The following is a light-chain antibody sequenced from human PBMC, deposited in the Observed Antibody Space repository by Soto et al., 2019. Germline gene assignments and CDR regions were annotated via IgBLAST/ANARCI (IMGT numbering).Light chain of an antibody. V-gene: IGKV1-13*02. CDR1: QGISSA. Sequence: AIQLTQSPSSLSASVGDRVTVTCRASQGISSALAWYQQEPGKAPKLLIYDASSLQSGVPSRFSGSGSGTDFTLTISCLQPEDSSTYYCQQFYSDSLTFGGGTKVEIK. CDR2: DAS. CDR3: QQFYSDSLT. J-gene: IGKJ4*01.